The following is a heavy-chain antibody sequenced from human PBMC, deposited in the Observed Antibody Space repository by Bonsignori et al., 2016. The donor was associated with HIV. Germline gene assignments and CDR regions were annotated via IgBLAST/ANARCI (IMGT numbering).Heavy chain of an antibody. CDR2: IYHGGGA. J-gene: IGHJ4*02. D-gene: IGHD1-14*01. Sequence: RQAPGKGLEWIGSIYHGGGAFYNPSLKSRVTISVDTSKNHFSLRLSSVTAADTAVYYCARHNPFDYWGQGTLVTVSS. V-gene: IGHV4-38-2*01. CDR3: ARHNPFDY.